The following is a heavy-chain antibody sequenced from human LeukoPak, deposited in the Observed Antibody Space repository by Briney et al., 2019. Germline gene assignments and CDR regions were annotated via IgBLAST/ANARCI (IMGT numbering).Heavy chain of an antibody. Sequence: SETLSLTCTVSGGSISSYYWSWIRQPPGKGLEWIGEINHSGSTNYNPSLKSRVTISVDTSKNQFSLKLSSVTAADTAVYYCARQGSSWDFDYWGQGTLVTVSS. CDR2: INHSGST. CDR1: GGSISSYY. J-gene: IGHJ4*02. CDR3: ARQGSSWDFDY. D-gene: IGHD6-13*01. V-gene: IGHV4-34*01.